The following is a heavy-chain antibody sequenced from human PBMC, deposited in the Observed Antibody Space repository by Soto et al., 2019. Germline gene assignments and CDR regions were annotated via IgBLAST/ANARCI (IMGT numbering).Heavy chain of an antibody. V-gene: IGHV3-23*01. CDR3: ARDGEYGTNYYGLDV. J-gene: IGHJ6*02. CDR1: GFTFSSYA. CDR2: ISYSGVST. D-gene: IGHD3-10*01. Sequence: GGSLRLSCAASGFTFSSYAMTWVRQAPGKGLEWVSAISYSGVSTYYADSVKGRFTISRDSSENTLSLQMNSLRVDDTAVYYCARDGEYGTNYYGLDVWGQGTTVTVSS.